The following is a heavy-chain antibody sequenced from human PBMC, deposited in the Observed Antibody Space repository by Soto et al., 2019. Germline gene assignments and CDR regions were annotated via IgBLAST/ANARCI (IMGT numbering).Heavy chain of an antibody. D-gene: IGHD2-15*01. CDR3: AKDLLRYCSGGSCYYPDY. CDR1: GFTFSSYG. J-gene: IGHJ4*02. CDR2: ISYDGSNK. V-gene: IGHV3-30*18. Sequence: ESGGGVVQPGRSLRLSCAASGFTFSSYGMHWVRQAPGTGLEWVAGISYDGSNKYYADSVKGRFTISRDNSKNTLYLQMISLRAEDTAVYYCAKDLLRYCSGGSCYYPDYWGQGTLVTVSS.